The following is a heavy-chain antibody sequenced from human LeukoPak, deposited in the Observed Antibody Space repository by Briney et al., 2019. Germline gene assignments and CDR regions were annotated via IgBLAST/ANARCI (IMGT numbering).Heavy chain of an antibody. CDR2: ISSSGGTI. J-gene: IGHJ4*02. V-gene: IGHV3-48*02. CDR1: GFTFSIYR. D-gene: IGHD5-12*01. CDR3: ARGPPNNSGWPAHFDY. Sequence: GSLRLSCAASGFTFSIYRMNWVRQAPGKGLEWVSYISSSGGTIYDADSVKGRFTISRDNVRSSLYLQMNSLRDEGTAVYYCARGPPNNSGWPAHFDYWGQGILVTVSS.